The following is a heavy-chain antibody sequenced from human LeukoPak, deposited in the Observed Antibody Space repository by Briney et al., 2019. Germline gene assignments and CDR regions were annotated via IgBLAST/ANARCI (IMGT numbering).Heavy chain of an antibody. J-gene: IGHJ4*02. Sequence: SETLSLTCTVSGGSISSSSYYWGWIRQPPGKGLEWIGSIYYSGSTYYNPCLKSRITISVERAKNEFSLKLSSVTAADTAVYYCASLPNLYYDFWSGSETPFDYWGQGTLVTVSS. V-gene: IGHV4-39*01. D-gene: IGHD3-3*01. CDR1: GGSISSSSYY. CDR3: ASLPNLYYDFWSGSETPFDY. CDR2: IYYSGST.